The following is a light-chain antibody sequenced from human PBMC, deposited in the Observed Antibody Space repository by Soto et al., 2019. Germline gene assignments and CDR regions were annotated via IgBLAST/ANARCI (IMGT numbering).Light chain of an antibody. CDR1: QSISTW. Sequence: DIQMTQSPSTLSASVGDRVTITCRASQSISTWLAWYQQKPGKAPKVLIYGASSLESGVPSRFSGSGSGTESTPTISRLQPDVFANYYCQQYKNYLTFGPGTKVDI. J-gene: IGKJ3*01. CDR2: GAS. V-gene: IGKV1-5*01. CDR3: QQYKNYLT.